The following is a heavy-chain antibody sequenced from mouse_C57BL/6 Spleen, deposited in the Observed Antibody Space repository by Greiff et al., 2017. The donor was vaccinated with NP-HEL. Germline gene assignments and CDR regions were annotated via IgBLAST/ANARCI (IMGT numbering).Heavy chain of an antibody. CDR3: ARKGITTVVAYYFDY. V-gene: IGHV1-61*01. J-gene: IGHJ2*01. CDR2: IYPSDSET. D-gene: IGHD1-1*01. Sequence: QVQLQQPGAELVRPGSSVKLSCKASGYTFTSYWMDWVKQRPGQGLEWIGNIYPSDSETHYNQKFKDKATLTVDKSSSTAYMQLSSLTSEDSAVYYCARKGITTVVAYYFDYWGQGTTLTVSS. CDR1: GYTFTSYW.